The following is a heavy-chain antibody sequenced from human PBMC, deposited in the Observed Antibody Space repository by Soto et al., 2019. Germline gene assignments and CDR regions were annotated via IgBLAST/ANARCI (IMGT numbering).Heavy chain of an antibody. CDR1: GFTFSSYA. Sequence: QVQLVESGGGVVQPGRSLRLSCAASGFTFSSYAMHWVRQAPGKGLEWVAVISYDGSNKYYADSVKGRFTISRDNSKNTLYLQMNSLRAEDTAVYYCASTLVSLYYFDYWGQGTLVTVSS. D-gene: IGHD2-15*01. CDR2: ISYDGSNK. V-gene: IGHV3-30-3*01. CDR3: ASTLVSLYYFDY. J-gene: IGHJ4*02.